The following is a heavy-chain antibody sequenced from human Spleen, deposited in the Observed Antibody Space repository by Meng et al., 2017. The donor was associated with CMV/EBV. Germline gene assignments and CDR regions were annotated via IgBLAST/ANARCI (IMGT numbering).Heavy chain of an antibody. D-gene: IGHD1-1*01. CDR3: VQGQTDAFGI. J-gene: IGHJ3*02. V-gene: IGHV4-39*07. Sequence: GSLRLSCTVSGGSISSSSYYWGWIRQPPGKGLEWIGSIYYSGSTYYNPSLKSRVTISVDTSKNQFSLKLSSVTAADTAVYYCVQGQTDAFGIWGQGTMVTVSS. CDR2: IYYSGST. CDR1: GGSISSSSYY.